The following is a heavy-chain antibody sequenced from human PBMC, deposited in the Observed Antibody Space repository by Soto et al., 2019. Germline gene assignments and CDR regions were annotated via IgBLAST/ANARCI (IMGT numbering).Heavy chain of an antibody. Sequence: ASVKVSCKASGYTFTSYDINWVRQATGQGLEWMGWMNPNSGNTGYAQKFQGRVAMTRNTSISTAYMELSSLRSEDTAVYYCARVGTGAAWYQWFGPWGQGALVTVSS. D-gene: IGHD6-13*01. J-gene: IGHJ5*02. CDR1: GYTFTSYD. CDR2: MNPNSGNT. V-gene: IGHV1-8*01. CDR3: ARVGTGAAWYQWFGP.